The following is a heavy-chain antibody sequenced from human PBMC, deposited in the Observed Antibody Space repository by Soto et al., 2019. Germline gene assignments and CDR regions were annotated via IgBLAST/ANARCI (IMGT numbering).Heavy chain of an antibody. V-gene: IGHV3-30*18. J-gene: IGHJ4*02. CDR1: GFTFSSYG. CDR3: AKDYMNSAFDY. Sequence: SLRLSFAASGFTFSSYGMHWVRQAPGKGLEWVAVISYDGSNKYYADSVKGRFTISRDNSKNTLYLQMNSLRAEDTAVYYCAKDYMNSAFDYWGQGTLVTVSS. CDR2: ISYDGSNK. D-gene: IGHD1-7*01.